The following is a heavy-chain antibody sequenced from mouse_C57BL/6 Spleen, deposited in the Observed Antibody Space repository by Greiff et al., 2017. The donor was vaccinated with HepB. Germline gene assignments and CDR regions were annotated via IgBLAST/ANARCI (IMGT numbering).Heavy chain of an antibody. J-gene: IGHJ4*01. Sequence: EVKVVESGGGLVKPGGSLKLSCAASGFTFSSYAMSWVRQTPEKRLEWVATISDGGSYTYYPDNVKGRFTISRDNAKNNLYLQMSHLKSEDTAMYYCARGGIRGAMDYWGQGTSVTVSS. V-gene: IGHV5-4*03. CDR2: ISDGGSYT. D-gene: IGHD2-4*01. CDR1: GFTFSSYA. CDR3: ARGGIRGAMDY.